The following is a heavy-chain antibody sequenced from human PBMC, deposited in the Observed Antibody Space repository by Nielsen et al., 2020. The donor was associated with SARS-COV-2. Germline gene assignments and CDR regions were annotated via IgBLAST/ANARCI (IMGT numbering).Heavy chain of an antibody. J-gene: IGHJ4*02. CDR2: ISCDGGTV. Sequence: GGSLTLSCAAYGFTFDDFAMHWVRQAPRKGLEWVAGISCDGGTVGFADSVQGRFSISRDNAKNSPFLQMNSLRADDTALYYCVKVLYREGFDFDHWGQGALVTVSS. V-gene: IGHV3-9*01. D-gene: IGHD3-16*01. CDR1: GFTFDDFA. CDR3: VKVLYREGFDFDH.